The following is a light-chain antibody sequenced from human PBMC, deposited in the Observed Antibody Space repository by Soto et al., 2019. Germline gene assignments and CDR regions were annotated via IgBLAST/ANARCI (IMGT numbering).Light chain of an antibody. CDR3: SSYAGSTHYV. V-gene: IGLV2-8*01. J-gene: IGLJ1*01. CDR1: SSDVGGYNY. Sequence: QAVVTQPPSASGSPGQSVTISCTGTSSDVGGYNYVSWYQQHPGKAPKLMIYEVSKRPSGVPDRFSGSKSGNTASLTVSGLQAEDEADYYCSSYAGSTHYVFGTGTKLTVL. CDR2: EVS.